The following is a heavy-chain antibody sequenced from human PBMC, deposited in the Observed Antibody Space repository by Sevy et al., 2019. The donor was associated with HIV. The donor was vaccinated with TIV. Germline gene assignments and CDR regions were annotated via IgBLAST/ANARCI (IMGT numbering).Heavy chain of an antibody. CDR1: GFTFSSYG. CDR2: ISYDGSNK. Sequence: GGSLRLSCAASGFTFSSYGMHWVRQAPGKGLEWVAVISYDGSNKYYADSVKGRFTISRDNSKNTLYLQMNSLRAEDTAVYYCAKDVGGGSREFYWGQGTLVTVSS. V-gene: IGHV3-30*18. CDR3: AKDVGGGSREFY. J-gene: IGHJ4*02. D-gene: IGHD2-15*01.